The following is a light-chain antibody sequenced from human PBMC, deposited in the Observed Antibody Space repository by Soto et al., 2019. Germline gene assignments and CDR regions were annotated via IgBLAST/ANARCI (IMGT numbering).Light chain of an antibody. CDR2: KAA. J-gene: IGKJ1*01. CDR3: EQENSYSP. V-gene: IGKV1-5*03. Sequence: DIQMTQSPSTLSASVGDRVTITCRASQSISSWMAWYQQKPGKAPKLLIYKAASLESGVPSRFSGSGSGTEFTLTISSRQPDGFATYYCEQENSYSPFGQWTKVEIK. CDR1: QSISSW.